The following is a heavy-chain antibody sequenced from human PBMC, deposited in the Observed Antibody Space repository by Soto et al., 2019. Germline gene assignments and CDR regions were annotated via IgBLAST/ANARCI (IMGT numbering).Heavy chain of an antibody. CDR3: VKDLGKWPLFYYCIHYRMDV. D-gene: IGHD3-22*01. V-gene: IGHV1-18*01. CDR1: GYTFTSYG. Sequence: QVQLGQSGAEVKKPGASVKVSCKASGYTFTSYGISWVRQAPGQGLEWMGWISAYNGNRKYAEKLQGRVTMTTDTSTSTSYMELKWLIDDETAVYYCVKDLGKWPLFYYCIHYRMDVWGQGTTVTVSS. J-gene: IGHJ6*02. CDR2: ISAYNGNR.